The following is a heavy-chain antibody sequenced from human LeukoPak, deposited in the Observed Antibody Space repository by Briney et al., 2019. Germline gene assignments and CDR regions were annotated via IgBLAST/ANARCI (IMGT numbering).Heavy chain of an antibody. D-gene: IGHD3-22*01. CDR2: IYPGDSDT. Sequence: GESLKISCKGSGYRFTSYWIGWVRQMPGKGLEWMGIIYPGDSDTRYSPSFQGQVTISADKSFSTAYLQWSGLKASDTAMYYCARLGGDYYDSSGYSPVGALDIWGQGTMVTLSS. V-gene: IGHV5-51*01. CDR1: GYRFTSYW. J-gene: IGHJ3*02. CDR3: ARLGGDYYDSSGYSPVGALDI.